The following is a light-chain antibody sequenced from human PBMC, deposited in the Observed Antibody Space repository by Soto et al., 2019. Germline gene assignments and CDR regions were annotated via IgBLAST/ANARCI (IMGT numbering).Light chain of an antibody. CDR3: SSYAGSSNV. V-gene: IGLV2-8*01. Sequence: QSALAQAASASGSPGQSFAVSCTGTSSDVGGYNYVSWYQQHPGKAPKLMIYEVNKRPSGVPDRFSGSKSGNTASLTVSGLQAEDEADYYCSSYAGSSNVFGTGTKVTVL. J-gene: IGLJ1*01. CDR1: SSDVGGYNY. CDR2: EVN.